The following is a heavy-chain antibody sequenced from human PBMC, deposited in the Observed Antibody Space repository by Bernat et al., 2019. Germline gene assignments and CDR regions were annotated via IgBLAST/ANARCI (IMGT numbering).Heavy chain of an antibody. J-gene: IGHJ4*02. Sequence: QVQLVESGGGVVQPGRSLRLSCADSGFTFSSYAMHWVRQAPGKGLEWVAVISYDGNNKYSADSVKGRFTISRDNSKNTLYLQMNSLRAEDTAVYYCARERGQLADYWGQGTLVTVSS. D-gene: IGHD6-13*01. CDR1: GFTFSSYA. CDR2: ISYDGNNK. V-gene: IGHV3-30-3*01. CDR3: ARERGQLADY.